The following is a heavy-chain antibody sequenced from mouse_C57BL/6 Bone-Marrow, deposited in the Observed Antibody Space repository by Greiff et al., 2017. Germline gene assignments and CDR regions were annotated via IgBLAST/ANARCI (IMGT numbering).Heavy chain of an antibody. CDR2: ISSGSSTI. V-gene: IGHV5-17*01. D-gene: IGHD1-1*01. J-gene: IGHJ4*01. CDR3: AKYYYGSSYDYYAMDY. CDR1: GFTFSDYG. Sequence: DVKLVESGGGLVKPGGSLKLSCAASGFTFSDYGMHWVRQAPEKALEWVAYISSGSSTIYYADTVKGRFTISRDNAKNTLFLQMTSLRSEDTAMYYCAKYYYGSSYDYYAMDYWGQGTSVTVSS.